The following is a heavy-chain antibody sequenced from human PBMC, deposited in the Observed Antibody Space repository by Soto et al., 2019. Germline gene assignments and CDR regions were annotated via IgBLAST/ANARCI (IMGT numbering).Heavy chain of an antibody. CDR3: ITLPWG. CDR2: IKSKTDGGTA. J-gene: IGHJ4*02. V-gene: IGHV3-15*07. CDR1: GFTFGDYA. D-gene: IGHD3-16*01. Sequence: GGSLRLSCTASGFTFGDYAMNWVRQAPGKGLEWVGRIKSKTDGGTADYAAPVKGRFTISRDDSRNTLYLQMNSLKTEDTAIYYCITLPWGWGQGTLVTVSS.